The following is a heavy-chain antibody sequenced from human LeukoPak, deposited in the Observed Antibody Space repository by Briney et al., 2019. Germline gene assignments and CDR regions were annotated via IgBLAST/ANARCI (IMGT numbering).Heavy chain of an antibody. CDR2: INHSGST. Sequence: SETLSLTCAVYGGSFSGYYWSWIRQPPGKGLEWIREINHSGSTNYNPSLKSRVTTSVDTSKNQFSLKLSSVTAADTAVYYCATRGKRALRPYYMDVWGKGTTVTVSS. CDR3: ATRGKRALRPYYMDV. J-gene: IGHJ6*03. V-gene: IGHV4-34*01. D-gene: IGHD1-1*01. CDR1: GGSFSGYY.